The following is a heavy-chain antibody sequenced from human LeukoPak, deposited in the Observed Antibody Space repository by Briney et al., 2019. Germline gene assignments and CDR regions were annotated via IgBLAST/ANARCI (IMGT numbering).Heavy chain of an antibody. J-gene: IGHJ5*02. D-gene: IGHD2-8*01. V-gene: IGHV4-4*07. Sequence: PSETLSLTCTVSGGPIISYYWTWIRQPAGKGLEWIGRMYISGNTNYNPSLKSRVTMSVDTSKNQFSLKLSSVTAADTAVYYCARDPDNGWFDPWGQGTLVTVSS. CDR2: MYISGNT. CDR1: GGPIISYY. CDR3: ARDPDNGWFDP.